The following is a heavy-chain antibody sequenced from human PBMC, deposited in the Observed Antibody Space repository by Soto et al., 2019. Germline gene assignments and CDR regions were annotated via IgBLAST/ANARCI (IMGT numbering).Heavy chain of an antibody. D-gene: IGHD3-10*01. CDR3: ARDDGSGSSPYYGMDV. Sequence: SETLSLTCTVSGGSIISGGYYWSWIRQHPGQGLEWIGYIYYTGSTDYNPSLRSRVAISVDTSKNQFSLKLSSVTAADTAVYYCARDDGSGSSPYYGMDVWGQGTTVTVPS. CDR1: GGSIISGGYY. V-gene: IGHV4-31*03. CDR2: IYYTGST. J-gene: IGHJ6*02.